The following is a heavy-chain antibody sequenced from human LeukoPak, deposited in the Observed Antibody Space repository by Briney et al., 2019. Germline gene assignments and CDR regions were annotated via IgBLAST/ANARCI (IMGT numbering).Heavy chain of an antibody. D-gene: IGHD1-26*01. CDR3: AKSRRLGATTGPFDP. CDR2: ISYDGSNK. J-gene: IGHJ5*02. CDR1: GFTFSSYG. V-gene: IGHV3-30*18. Sequence: GRSLRLSCAASGFTFSSYGMHWVRLAPGKGLEWVAVISYDGSNKYYADSVKGRFSISRDNSKNTLYLQMNSLRAEDTAVYYCAKSRRLGATTGPFDPWGQGTLVTVSS.